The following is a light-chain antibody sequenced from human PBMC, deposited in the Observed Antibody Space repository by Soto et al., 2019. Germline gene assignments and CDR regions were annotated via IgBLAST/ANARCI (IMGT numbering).Light chain of an antibody. CDR2: DAS. CDR3: QQRVNWPPT. V-gene: IGKV3-11*01. J-gene: IGKJ4*01. CDR1: QSVSDY. Sequence: EVVLTQSPASLSLSPGDRATRSCRADQSVSDYLAWYQQKPGQPPRLLFFDASSRATGVPHRFSAGGSGTDFTLIISSLQPEDFAVYYCQQRVNWPPTFGGGTKVNIK.